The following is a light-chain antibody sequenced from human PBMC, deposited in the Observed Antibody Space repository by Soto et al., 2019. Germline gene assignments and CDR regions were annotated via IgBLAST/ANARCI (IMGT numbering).Light chain of an antibody. Sequence: IQLTQSPSFLSASVGDTVTFHFRPSQGISSYLAWYQKKPGKDPKLLIYAASTLQSGVPSRFSGSGSGTEFTLTISSLQPEDFATYYCQQLNSYPRTFGPGTKVDIK. V-gene: IGKV1-9*01. CDR1: QGISSY. CDR3: QQLNSYPRT. J-gene: IGKJ1*01. CDR2: AAS.